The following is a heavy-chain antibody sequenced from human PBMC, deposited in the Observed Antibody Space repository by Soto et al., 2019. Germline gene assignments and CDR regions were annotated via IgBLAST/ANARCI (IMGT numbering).Heavy chain of an antibody. Sequence: GASVKVSCKASGGTFSSYAISWVRQAPGQGLEWMGGIIPIFGTANYAQKFQGRVTITADESTSTAYMELSSLRSEDTAVYYCASGPDIVVVPAPLYYYYGMDVWGQGTTVTVSS. CDR1: GGTFSSYA. J-gene: IGHJ6*02. CDR2: IIPIFGTA. V-gene: IGHV1-69*13. D-gene: IGHD2-2*01. CDR3: ASGPDIVVVPAPLYYYYGMDV.